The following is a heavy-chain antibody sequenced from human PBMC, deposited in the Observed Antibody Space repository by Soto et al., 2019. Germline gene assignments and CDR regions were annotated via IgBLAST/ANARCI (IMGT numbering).Heavy chain of an antibody. CDR1: GGTFSSYA. D-gene: IGHD3-3*01. J-gene: IGHJ3*02. CDR3: ARSREGRDYDFWSGYLIDAFDI. V-gene: IGHV1-69*13. Sequence: GASVKVSCKASGGTFSSYAISWLRQAPGQGLEWMGGIIPIFGTANYAQKFQGRVTITADESTSTAYMELSSLRSEDTAVYYCARSREGRDYDFWSGYLIDAFDIWGQGTMVTVSS. CDR2: IIPIFGTA.